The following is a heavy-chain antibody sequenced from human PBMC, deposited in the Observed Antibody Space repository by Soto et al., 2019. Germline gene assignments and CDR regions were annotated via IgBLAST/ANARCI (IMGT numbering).Heavy chain of an antibody. CDR2: IYYSGST. D-gene: IGHD6-6*01. CDR3: ARDLRRPIRYFDL. CDR1: GGSISSYY. Sequence: QVQLQESGPGLVKPSETLSLTCTVSGGSISSYYWSWIRQPPGKGLEWIGYIYYSGSTNYNPSLKSRVTISVDTSKNQFSLKLSSVTAADTAVYYCARDLRRPIRYFDLWGRGTLVTVSS. V-gene: IGHV4-59*01. J-gene: IGHJ2*01.